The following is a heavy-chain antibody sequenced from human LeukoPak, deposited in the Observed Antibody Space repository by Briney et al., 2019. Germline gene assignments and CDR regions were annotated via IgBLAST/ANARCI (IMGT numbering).Heavy chain of an antibody. Sequence: PGGSLRLSCAASGFTFSSYWMSWVRQAPGKGLEWVANIKQDGSEKYYVDSVKGRFTISRDNAKNSLYLQMNSLRAEDTAVYYCARGVVVPAATSGDHSKGLRYRDYWGQGTLVTVSS. D-gene: IGHD2-2*01. V-gene: IGHV3-7*01. CDR2: IKQDGSEK. CDR1: GFTFSSYW. J-gene: IGHJ4*02. CDR3: ARGVVVPAATSGDHSKGLRYRDY.